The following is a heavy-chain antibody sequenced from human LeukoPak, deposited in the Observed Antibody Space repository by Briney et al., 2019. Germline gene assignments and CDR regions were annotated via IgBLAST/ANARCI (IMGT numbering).Heavy chain of an antibody. V-gene: IGHV3-23*01. J-gene: IGHJ6*02. Sequence: PGGSLRLSCAASGFTFSSYAMGWVRQAPGKGLEWVSAISGSGGSTYYADSVKGRFTISRDNSKNTLYLQMNSLRAEDTAVYYCAKDKEAGSAAGTSGMDVWGQGTTVTVSS. D-gene: IGHD6-13*01. CDR2: ISGSGGST. CDR1: GFTFSSYA. CDR3: AKDKEAGSAAGTSGMDV.